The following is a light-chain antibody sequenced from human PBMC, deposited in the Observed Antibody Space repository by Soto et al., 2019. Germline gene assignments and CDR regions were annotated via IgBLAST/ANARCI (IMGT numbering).Light chain of an antibody. J-gene: IGKJ2*01. Sequence: EIVLTQSPGTLSLSPGERATLSCRASQSVSSTYIAWYQQKPGQAPRVLIYGASSRATGIPDRFSGSGSGTDFTLTISRLEPEDVAVYFCQQYGRSPPFTFGQGTKVEIK. V-gene: IGKV3-20*01. CDR3: QQYGRSPPFT. CDR1: QSVSSTY. CDR2: GAS.